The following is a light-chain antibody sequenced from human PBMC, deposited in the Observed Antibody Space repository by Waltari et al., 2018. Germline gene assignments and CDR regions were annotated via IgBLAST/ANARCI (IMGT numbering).Light chain of an antibody. V-gene: IGLV2-14*03. Sequence: QSALTQPASVSGSPGPSIPTSCTGTSSDVGGFYFVSWYQQHPAKAPKLIIANVSRRPSGVSYRFSGSKSGNRASLTISGLQAEDEATYYCSSYTSDYTYVFGTGTEVTVV. CDR1: SSDVGGFYF. CDR2: NVS. CDR3: SSYTSDYTYV. J-gene: IGLJ1*01.